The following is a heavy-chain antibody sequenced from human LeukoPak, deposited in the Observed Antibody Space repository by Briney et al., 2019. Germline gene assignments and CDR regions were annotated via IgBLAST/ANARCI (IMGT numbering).Heavy chain of an antibody. CDR3: ARAQGRTVGATQYYYYYYYMDV. CDR1: GGSISSYY. V-gene: IGHV4-4*07. D-gene: IGHD1-26*01. Sequence: SGTLSLTCTVSGGSISSYYWSWIRQPAGKGLEWIGRIYTSGSTNYNPSLKSRVTMSVDTSKNQFSLKLSSVTAADTAVYYCARAQGRTVGATQYYYYYYYMDVWGKGTTVTVSS. J-gene: IGHJ6*03. CDR2: IYTSGST.